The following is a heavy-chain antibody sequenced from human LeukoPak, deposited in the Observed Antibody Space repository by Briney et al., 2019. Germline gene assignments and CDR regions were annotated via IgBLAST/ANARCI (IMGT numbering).Heavy chain of an antibody. J-gene: IGHJ4*02. CDR2: IWYDGSNK. V-gene: IGHV3-33*06. CDR1: GFTFSSYG. D-gene: IGHD3-22*01. Sequence: PGRSLRLSCAASGFTFSSYGMHWVRQAPGKGLEWVAVIWYDGSNKYYADSVKGRFTISRDNSKNTLYLQMNSLRVEDTAVYYCAKDQSPTIYYDSSVFDYWGPGTLVTVSS. CDR3: AKDQSPTIYYDSSVFDY.